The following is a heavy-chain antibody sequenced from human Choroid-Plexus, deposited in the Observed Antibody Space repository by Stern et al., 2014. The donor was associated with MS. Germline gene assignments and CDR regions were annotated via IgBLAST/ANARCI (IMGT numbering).Heavy chain of an antibody. CDR2: INPNTGGT. J-gene: IGHJ6*02. V-gene: IGHV1-2*02. CDR1: GYIFTGYY. Sequence: MQLVESGAEVKKPGASVKVSCKTSGYIFTGYYIHWVRPAPGQGLEWMAWINPNTGGTKYAQKFQGRVTMSRDTSISTVSMQLSSLTSDDTAVYYCARDQRGITIFGVVTDYYYLGMDVWGQGTTVTVSS. CDR3: ARDQRGITIFGVVTDYYYLGMDV. D-gene: IGHD3-3*01.